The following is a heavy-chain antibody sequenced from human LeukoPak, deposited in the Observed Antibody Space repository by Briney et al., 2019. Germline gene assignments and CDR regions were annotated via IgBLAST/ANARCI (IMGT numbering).Heavy chain of an antibody. J-gene: IGHJ4*02. CDR1: GGSFSGYY. Sequence: SETLSLTCAVYGGSFSGYYWSWIRQPPGKGLEWIGEINHSGSTNYNPSLKSRVTISVDTSKNQFSLKLSSVTAADTAVYYCARGEGKSRYSSGWYLSYWGQGTLVTVSS. CDR2: INHSGST. CDR3: ARGEGKSRYSSGWYLSY. D-gene: IGHD6-19*01. V-gene: IGHV4-34*01.